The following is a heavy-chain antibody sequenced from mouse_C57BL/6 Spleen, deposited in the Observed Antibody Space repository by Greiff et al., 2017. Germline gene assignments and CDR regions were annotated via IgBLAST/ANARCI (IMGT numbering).Heavy chain of an antibody. Sequence: EVKLVESGGGLVKPGGSLKLSCAASGFTFSDYGMHWVRQAPEKGLEWVAYISSGSSTIYYADTAKGRFTISSDNAKKTLFLQMASRGYEDTAMCYCARENSGSFYFDYWGQGTTLTVSS. CDR2: ISSGSSTI. CDR1: GFTFSDYG. D-gene: IGHD1-1*01. CDR3: ARENSGSFYFDY. V-gene: IGHV5-17*01. J-gene: IGHJ2*01.